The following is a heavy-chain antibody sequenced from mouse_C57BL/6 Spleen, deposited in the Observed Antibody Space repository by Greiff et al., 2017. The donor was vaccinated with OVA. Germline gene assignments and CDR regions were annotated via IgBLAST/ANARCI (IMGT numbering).Heavy chain of an antibody. V-gene: IGHV1-81*01. CDR1: GYTFTSYG. CDR2: IYPRSGNT. CDR3: ARGVYDCDEGFAY. Sequence: QVQLQQSGAELARPGASVKLSCKASGYTFTSYGISWVKQRTGQGLEWIGEIYPRSGNTYYNEKFKGKATLTADKSSSTAYMELRSLTSEDSAVYFGARGVYDCDEGFAYWGQGTLVTVSA. J-gene: IGHJ3*01. D-gene: IGHD2-4*01.